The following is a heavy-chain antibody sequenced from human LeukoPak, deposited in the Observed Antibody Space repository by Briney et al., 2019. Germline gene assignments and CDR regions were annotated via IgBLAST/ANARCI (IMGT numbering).Heavy chain of an antibody. CDR2: ISYDGSNK. D-gene: IGHD1-26*01. CDR1: GFSVSSYG. CDR3: AKDTQYSGSYFDY. V-gene: IGHV3-30*18. Sequence: GGSLRLSCAASGFSVSSYGMHWVRQAPGKGLEWVAVISYDGSNKYYADSVKGRFTISRDNSKNTLYLQMNSLRAEDTAVYYCAKDTQYSGSYFDYWGQGTLVTVSS. J-gene: IGHJ4*02.